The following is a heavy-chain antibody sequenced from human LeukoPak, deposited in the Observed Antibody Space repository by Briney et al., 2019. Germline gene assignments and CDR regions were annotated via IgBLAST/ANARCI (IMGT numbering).Heavy chain of an antibody. CDR3: ARDRRRGDDGYAPDRFDP. D-gene: IGHD5-18*01. Sequence: GASVKVSCKTSGYTFTSYGISWVRQAPGQGLEWLGWISCYTGNTNYAQKVQDRVTMTTDTSTNTSYMELRSLTSDDTAMYFCARDRRRGDDGYAPDRFDPWGQGTLVTVSS. CDR2: ISCYTGNT. J-gene: IGHJ5*02. V-gene: IGHV1-18*01. CDR1: GYTFTSYG.